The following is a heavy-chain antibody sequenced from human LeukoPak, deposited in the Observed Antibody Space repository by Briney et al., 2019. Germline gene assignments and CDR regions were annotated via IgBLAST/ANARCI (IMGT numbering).Heavy chain of an antibody. CDR3: ARQSVRVVIYDY. J-gene: IGHJ4*02. Sequence: SETLSLTCTVSGGSISSYYWSWIRQPPGKGLEWIGYIYYSGSTNYNPSLKSRVTVSVDTSKNQFSLKLSSVTAADTAVYYCARQSVRVVIYDYWGQGTLVTVSS. CDR2: IYYSGST. V-gene: IGHV4-59*08. D-gene: IGHD3-3*01. CDR1: GGSISSYY.